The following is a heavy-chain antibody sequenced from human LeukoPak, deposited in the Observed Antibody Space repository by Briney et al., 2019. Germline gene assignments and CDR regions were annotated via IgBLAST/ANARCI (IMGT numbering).Heavy chain of an antibody. CDR1: GYTLTESS. D-gene: IGHD3-22*01. Sequence: ASVKVSCKVSGYTLTESSMHWVRQDPGTGREWMGGFEPEDGETIYAQKFQGRVTMTEDTSTDTAYMELSSLRSEDTAVYYCASKIVVVPYYYYGMDVWGQGTPVTVSS. CDR3: ASKIVVVPYYYYGMDV. CDR2: FEPEDGET. V-gene: IGHV1-24*01. J-gene: IGHJ6*02.